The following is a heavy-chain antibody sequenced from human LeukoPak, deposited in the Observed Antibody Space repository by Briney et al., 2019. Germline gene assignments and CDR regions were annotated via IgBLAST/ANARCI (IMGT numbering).Heavy chain of an antibody. D-gene: IGHD1/OR15-1a*01. CDR3: AKVTGTEGL. V-gene: IGHV3-23*01. CDR1: GLTFNNYA. J-gene: IGHJ2*01. CDR2: ISAGGTST. Sequence: PGGSLRLSCVGSGLTFNNYAMTWVRQAPGKGLEWVSSISAGGTSTYYADSVKGRFTISRDNSKSTLYLQMNSLRAEDTAVYYCAKVTGTEGLWGQGTLVTVSS.